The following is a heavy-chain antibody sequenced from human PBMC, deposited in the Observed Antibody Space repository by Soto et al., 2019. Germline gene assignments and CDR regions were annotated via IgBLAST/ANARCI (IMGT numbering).Heavy chain of an antibody. CDR1: GGSFSGCY. J-gene: IGHJ4*02. CDR3: ARGKGNY. Sequence: QVQLQQWGAGLMKPSETLSLTCSVYGGSFSGCYWSWIRQPPGKGLEWIGEINHSGSTNYNPSLKSRVTISVDTSKNQFSLKLSSVTAADTAVYYCARGKGNYWGQGTLVTVSS. CDR2: INHSGST. V-gene: IGHV4-34*01.